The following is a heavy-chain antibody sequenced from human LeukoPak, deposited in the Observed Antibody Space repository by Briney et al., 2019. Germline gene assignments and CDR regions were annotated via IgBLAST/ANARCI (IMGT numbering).Heavy chain of an antibody. J-gene: IGHJ6*02. Sequence: SVKVSCKASGFTFTSSAVQWVRQARGQRLEWIGWIVVGSGNTNYAQKFQERVTITRDMSTSTAYMELSSLRSEDTAVYYCAADATYYYGMDVWGQGTTVTVSS. CDR2: IVVGSGNT. V-gene: IGHV1-58*01. D-gene: IGHD1-1*01. CDR1: GFTFTSSA. CDR3: AADATYYYGMDV.